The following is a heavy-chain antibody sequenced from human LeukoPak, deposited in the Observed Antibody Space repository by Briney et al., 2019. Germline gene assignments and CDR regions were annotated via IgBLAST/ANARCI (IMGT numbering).Heavy chain of an antibody. D-gene: IGHD3-3*01. Sequence: GGSLRLSCAASGFTFSSYEINWVRQAPGKRLEWVSYISSSGSTIYYADSVKGRFTISRNNAKNSLYLQMNSLRAEDTAVYYCAREGYDFWSGYYTHYYGMAVWGQGTTVTVSS. J-gene: IGHJ6*02. CDR1: GFTFSSYE. CDR2: ISSSGSTI. V-gene: IGHV3-48*03. CDR3: AREGYDFWSGYYTHYYGMAV.